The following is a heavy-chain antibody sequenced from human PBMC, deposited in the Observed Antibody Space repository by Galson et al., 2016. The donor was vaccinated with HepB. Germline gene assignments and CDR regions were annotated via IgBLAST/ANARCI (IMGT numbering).Heavy chain of an antibody. CDR2: ISPYNGNT. CDR1: GYTFTSNG. Sequence: SVKVSCKASGYTFTSNGITWVRQAPGRGLEWMGWISPYNGNTNYAQKLQGRVTMTTDTSTSTAYMELRSLRSDDTAVYYCARDLGWGGVAAFDYWGQGTLVTVSS. CDR3: ARDLGWGGVAAFDY. V-gene: IGHV1-18*04. D-gene: IGHD2-15*01. J-gene: IGHJ4*02.